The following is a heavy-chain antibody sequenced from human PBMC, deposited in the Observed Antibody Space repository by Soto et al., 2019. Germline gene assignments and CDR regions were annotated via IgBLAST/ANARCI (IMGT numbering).Heavy chain of an antibody. CDR1: GGSISSYY. V-gene: IGHV4-59*01. D-gene: IGHD6-19*01. J-gene: IGHJ2*01. CDR3: ARDVLGIAVSYWYFDL. Sequence: QVQLHESGPGLVKPSETLSLTCSVSGGSISSYYWSWIRQPPGKGLEWIGHIYYSGSTNYNPTLKSRVTISVDTPKNQFSLKLSSVTAADTAVYYCARDVLGIAVSYWYFDLWGRCTLVTVSS. CDR2: IYYSGST.